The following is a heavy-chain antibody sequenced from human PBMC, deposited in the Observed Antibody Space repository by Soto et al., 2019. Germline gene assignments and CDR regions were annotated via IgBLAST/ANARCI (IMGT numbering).Heavy chain of an antibody. CDR1: GFTFSSYA. CDR3: VKARWIQLWLRYFDY. D-gene: IGHD5-18*01. J-gene: IGHJ4*02. V-gene: IGHV3-64D*08. Sequence: GGSLRLSCSASGFTFSSYAMHWVRQAPGKGLEYVSAISSNGGSTYYAGSVKGRFTISRDNSKNTLYLQMSSLRAEDTAVYYCVKARWIQLWLRYFDYWGQGTLVTVSS. CDR2: ISSNGGST.